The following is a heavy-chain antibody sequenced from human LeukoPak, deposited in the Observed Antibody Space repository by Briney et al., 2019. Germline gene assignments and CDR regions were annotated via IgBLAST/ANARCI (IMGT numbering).Heavy chain of an antibody. CDR1: GGSFSGYY. CDR2: INHSGST. J-gene: IGHJ4*02. Sequence: SETLSLTCAGYGGSFSGYYWSWIRQPPGKGLEWIGEINHSGSTNYNPSLKSRVTISVDTSKNQFSLKLSSVTAADTAVYYCARVQVADIDYWGQGTLVTVSS. V-gene: IGHV4-34*01. CDR3: ARVQVADIDY. D-gene: IGHD6-19*01.